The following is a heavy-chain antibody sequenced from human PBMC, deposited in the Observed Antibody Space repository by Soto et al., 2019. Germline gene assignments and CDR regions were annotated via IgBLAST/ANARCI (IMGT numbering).Heavy chain of an antibody. D-gene: IGHD5-12*01. CDR3: AKSMTTTIIEELDY. V-gene: IGHV3-23*01. J-gene: IGHJ4*02. CDR2: ISGSGGKT. Sequence: PGGSLRLSCEASGFIFSSYAMSWVRQAPGKGLVWVSGISGSGGKTYYADSVKGRFTISRDNSKNSLYLQMNSLRAEDTAVYYCAKSMTTTIIEELDYWGQGTLVTVS. CDR1: GFIFSSYA.